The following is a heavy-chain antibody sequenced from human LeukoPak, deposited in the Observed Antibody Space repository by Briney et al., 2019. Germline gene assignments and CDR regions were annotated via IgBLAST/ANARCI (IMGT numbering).Heavy chain of an antibody. D-gene: IGHD6-19*01. Sequence: MSGGSLRLSCEASGFTFTSYSMNSVRQAPGTGLEWVSIISSGSSAIFSADALKGRFTISRDDAKNLLYLDMNSLRAEDTAVYYCARDSSGWSHWFDPWGRGTTITDSS. V-gene: IGHV3-21*01. CDR3: ARDSSGWSHWFDP. CDR2: ISSGSSAI. CDR1: GFTFTSYS. J-gene: IGHJ5*01.